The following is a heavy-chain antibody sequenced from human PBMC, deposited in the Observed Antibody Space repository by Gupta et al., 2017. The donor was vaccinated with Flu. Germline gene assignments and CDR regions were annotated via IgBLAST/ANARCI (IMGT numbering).Heavy chain of an antibody. CDR3: ARAPTMGEETFDI. CDR1: GYTFTGYY. J-gene: IGHJ3*02. D-gene: IGHD3-16*01. Sequence: VQLVQSGAAVKKPGASVKVSCKASGYTFTGYYIHWVRQAPGQGLEWMGWINPNIGGAKYAQRFQGRVTMTRDTSISTAYMELSRLRSDDTAVYFCARAPTMGEETFDIWGQGTMVTVSS. CDR2: INPNIGGA. V-gene: IGHV1-2*02.